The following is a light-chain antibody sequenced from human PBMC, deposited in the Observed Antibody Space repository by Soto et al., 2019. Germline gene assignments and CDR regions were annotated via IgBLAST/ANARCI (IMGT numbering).Light chain of an antibody. J-gene: IGKJ2*01. Sequence: EIVMTQSPATLSVSPGERATLSCRASQSVSSNLAWYQQKPGQAPRLLIYGASTRATGIPARFSGSGSGTEFTLTISSLQSEAFAVYYCQQYSNWPRGTFGQGTKLEIK. V-gene: IGKV3D-15*01. CDR2: GAS. CDR3: QQYSNWPRGT. CDR1: QSVSSN.